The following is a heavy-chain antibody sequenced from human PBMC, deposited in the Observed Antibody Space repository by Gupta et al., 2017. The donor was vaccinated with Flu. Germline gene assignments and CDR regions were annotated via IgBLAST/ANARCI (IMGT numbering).Heavy chain of an antibody. CDR1: TYT. Sequence: TYTMTWVRQTPGKGLDWVSSSSSSSSYIYYADSVKGRFTVSRDNAKHSLSLQMDSLRAEDTAVYYCARSFAYDRSAYYDYWGQGTLVTVSS. CDR3: ARSFAYDRSAYYDY. CDR2: SSSSSSYI. D-gene: IGHD3-22*01. J-gene: IGHJ4*02. V-gene: IGHV3-21*01.